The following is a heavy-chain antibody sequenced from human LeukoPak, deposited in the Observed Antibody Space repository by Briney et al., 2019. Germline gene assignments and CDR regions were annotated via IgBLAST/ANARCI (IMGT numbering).Heavy chain of an antibody. V-gene: IGHV1-46*01. CDR2: IDPSAGST. D-gene: IGHD5-24*01. CDR3: ARDAYYNYGAFGI. Sequence: ASVKVSCKASGYTFTSYYLHWVRQAPGQGLEWMGIIDPSAGSTTYAQKFQGRVTMTRDTSTSTVYMELSSLRSEDAAVYYCARDAYYNYGAFGIWGQGTMVTVSS. J-gene: IGHJ3*02. CDR1: GYTFTSYY.